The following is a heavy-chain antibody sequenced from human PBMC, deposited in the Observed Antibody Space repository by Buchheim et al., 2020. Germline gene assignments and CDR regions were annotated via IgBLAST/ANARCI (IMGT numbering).Heavy chain of an antibody. V-gene: IGHV4-34*01. CDR2: INHSGST. CDR1: GGSFSGYY. CDR3: ARGCRYYYYYGMDV. Sequence: QVQLQQWGAGLLKPSETLSLTCAVYGGSFSGYYWSWIRQPPGKGLEWIGEINHSGSTNYNPSLKSRVTISVDTSKNQISLKLSSVTAADTAVYYCARGCRYYYYYGMDVWGQGTT. J-gene: IGHJ6*02.